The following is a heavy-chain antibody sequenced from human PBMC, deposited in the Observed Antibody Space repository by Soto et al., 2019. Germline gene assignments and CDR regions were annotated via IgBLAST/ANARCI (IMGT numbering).Heavy chain of an antibody. CDR2: IYYSGST. D-gene: IGHD2-2*01. CDR1: GGSISSHY. J-gene: IGHJ4*02. CDR3: ARVRTEYAGLDY. Sequence: SETLSLTCTVSGGSISSHYWSWIRQPPGKGLEWIGYIYYSGSTNYNPSLKSRVTISVDTSKNQFSLRLTSVTAADTAVYFCARVRTEYAGLDYWGQGTLVTVSS. V-gene: IGHV4-59*11.